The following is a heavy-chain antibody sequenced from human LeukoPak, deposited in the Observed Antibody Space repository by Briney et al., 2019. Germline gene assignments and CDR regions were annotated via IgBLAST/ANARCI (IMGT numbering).Heavy chain of an antibody. CDR2: IKSKTDGGTT. V-gene: IGHV3-15*01. CDR1: GFTFSSYE. CDR3: TTAIYIAAAGSY. Sequence: GGSLRLSCAASGFTFSSYEMNWVRQAPGKGLEWVGRIKSKTDGGTTDYAAPVKGRFTISRDDSKNTLYLQMNSLKTEDTAVYYCTTAIYIAAAGSYWGQGTLVTVSS. J-gene: IGHJ4*02. D-gene: IGHD6-13*01.